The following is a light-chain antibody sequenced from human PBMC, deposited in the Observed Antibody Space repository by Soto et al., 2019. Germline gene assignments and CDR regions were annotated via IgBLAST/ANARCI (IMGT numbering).Light chain of an antibody. Sequence: QSALTQPASVSGSPGQSITISCTGTSSDIRGYNYVSWYQQHPGKAPKLMIYDVSNRPSGVSIRFSGSKSGNTASLSFSGLQAEDEADYYCSSYTSSSTYVFGTGTKVTVL. CDR1: SSDIRGYNY. J-gene: IGLJ1*01. V-gene: IGLV2-14*01. CDR3: SSYTSSSTYV. CDR2: DVS.